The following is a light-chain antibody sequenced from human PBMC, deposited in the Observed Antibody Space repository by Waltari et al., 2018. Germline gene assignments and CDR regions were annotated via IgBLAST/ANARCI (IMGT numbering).Light chain of an antibody. J-gene: IGLJ2*01. V-gene: IGLV1-44*01. CDR2: SNK. CDR3: AAWDDSLNGVV. CDR1: SSNIGSHP. Sequence: QSVLTQPPSASGTPGQRVTISCSGSSSNIGSHPVNWYQQLPGTAPKLLIYSNKQRPSGVPDRFSGSKSGTSASLAISGLQSEDEADYYCAAWDDSLNGVVFGGGTKLTVL.